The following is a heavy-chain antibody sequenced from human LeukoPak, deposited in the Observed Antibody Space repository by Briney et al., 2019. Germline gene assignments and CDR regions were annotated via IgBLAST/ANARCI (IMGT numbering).Heavy chain of an antibody. CDR3: ARDGVTIFGVVRGADY. CDR1: GFTFSSYE. CDR2: ISSSGSTI. D-gene: IGHD3-3*01. Sequence: PGGSLRLSCAASGFTFSSYEMNWVRQAPGKGLEWVSYISSSGSTIYYADSVKGRFTISRDNAKNSLYLQMNSLRAEDTAVYYCARDGVTIFGVVRGADYWGQGTLVTVSS. V-gene: IGHV3-48*03. J-gene: IGHJ4*02.